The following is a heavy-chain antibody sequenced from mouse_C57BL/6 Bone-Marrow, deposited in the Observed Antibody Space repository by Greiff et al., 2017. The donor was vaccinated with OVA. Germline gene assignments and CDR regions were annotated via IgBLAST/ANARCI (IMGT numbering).Heavy chain of an antibody. Sequence: EVQLQQSGPGLVKPSQSLSLTCSVTGYSITSGYYWNWIRQFPGNKLEWMGYISYDGSTNYNPSLKNRISITRDTSKNQFFLKLNSVTTEDTATYYCAREGGARDYWGQGTTLTVSS. J-gene: IGHJ2*01. D-gene: IGHD3-1*01. CDR1: GYSITSGYY. V-gene: IGHV3-6*01. CDR3: AREGGARDY. CDR2: ISYDGST.